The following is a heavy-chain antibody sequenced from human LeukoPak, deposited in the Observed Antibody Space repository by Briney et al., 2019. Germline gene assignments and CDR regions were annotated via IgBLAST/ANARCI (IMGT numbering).Heavy chain of an antibody. Sequence: GGSLRLSCTASGFTFSTYAMSWVRQAPGKRLEWVSASRGNGGRTDYADSVEGRFTTSRDNSKNTVYLHMNSLRAEDTAVYYCAKADDTVATNFDSWGQGTLVTVSS. CDR2: SRGNGGRT. CDR1: GFTFSTYA. D-gene: IGHD5-12*01. J-gene: IGHJ4*02. CDR3: AKADDTVATNFDS. V-gene: IGHV3-23*01.